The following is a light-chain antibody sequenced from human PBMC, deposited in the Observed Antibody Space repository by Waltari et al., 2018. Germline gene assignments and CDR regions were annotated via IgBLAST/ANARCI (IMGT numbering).Light chain of an antibody. CDR3: AAWDDSLNVV. CDR1: SSDSGSSNY. Sequence: QSALTQPPSASGSPGQSVTISCTGTSSDSGSSNYFSWHQQHPGKAPKLIISEVYKRPSGVPDRFSGSKSGNTASLTVSGLQAEDEADYYCAAWDDSLNVVFGGGTKLTVL. V-gene: IGLV2-8*01. CDR2: EVY. J-gene: IGLJ2*01.